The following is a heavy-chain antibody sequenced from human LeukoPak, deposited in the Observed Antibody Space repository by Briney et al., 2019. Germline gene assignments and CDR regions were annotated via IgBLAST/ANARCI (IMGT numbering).Heavy chain of an antibody. CDR3: AKDSRHYGSGSRDY. CDR2: ISGSGGST. J-gene: IGHJ4*02. D-gene: IGHD3-10*01. V-gene: IGHV3-23*01. Sequence: PGGSLRLSCAASGFTFSSYAMSWVRQAPGKGLEWVSAISGSGGSTYYADSVKGRFTISRDNSKNTLYLQMNSLRAEDTAVYYCAKDSRHYGSGSRDYWGQGTLVTVSS. CDR1: GFTFSSYA.